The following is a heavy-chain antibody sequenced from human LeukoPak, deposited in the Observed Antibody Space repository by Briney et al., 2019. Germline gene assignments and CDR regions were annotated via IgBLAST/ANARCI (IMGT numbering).Heavy chain of an antibody. Sequence: GASVKVSCKASGYTFTGYYMHWVRQAPGQGLEWMGWINPNSGGTNYAQKFQGRVTMTRDTSISTAYMELSRLRSDDTAVYYCARGDCSSTSCYGLDYWGQGTLVTVSS. CDR1: GYTFTGYY. J-gene: IGHJ4*02. D-gene: IGHD2-2*01. CDR2: INPNSGGT. V-gene: IGHV1-2*02. CDR3: ARGDCSSTSCYGLDY.